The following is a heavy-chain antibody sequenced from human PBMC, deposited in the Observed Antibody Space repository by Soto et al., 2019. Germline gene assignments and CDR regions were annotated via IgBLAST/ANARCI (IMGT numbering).Heavy chain of an antibody. Sequence: ASVKVSRKASGYTFTSYGISWVRQAPGQGLEWMGWISAYNGNTNYAQKLQGRVTMTTDTSTSTAYMELRSLRSDDTAVYYCASARAPGIAAAGNYWFDPWGEGTLVTVSS. CDR3: ASARAPGIAAAGNYWFDP. D-gene: IGHD6-13*01. V-gene: IGHV1-18*01. CDR1: GYTFTSYG. J-gene: IGHJ5*02. CDR2: ISAYNGNT.